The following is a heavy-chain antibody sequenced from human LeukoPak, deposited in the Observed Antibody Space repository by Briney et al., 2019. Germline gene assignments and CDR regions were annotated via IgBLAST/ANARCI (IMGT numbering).Heavy chain of an antibody. V-gene: IGHV3-66*01. CDR3: ARSNCNSCYLGVWYYFHY. CDR1: GFTVSSNY. J-gene: IGHJ4*02. Sequence: GGSLRLSCAVSGFTVSSNYMSWVRQAPGKGLEWVSVIYDDGTTYYAGSVKGRFTISRDSSKNTLFLQMNSLRAEDTAVYYCARSNCNSCYLGVWYYFHYWGQGTLVTVSS. CDR2: IYDDGTT. D-gene: IGHD1/OR15-1a*01.